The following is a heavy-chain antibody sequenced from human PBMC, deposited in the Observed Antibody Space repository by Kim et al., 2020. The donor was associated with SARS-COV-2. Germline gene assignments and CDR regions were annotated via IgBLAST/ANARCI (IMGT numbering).Heavy chain of an antibody. Sequence: GGSLRLSCAASGFTFSSYEMNWVRQAPGKGLEWVSFISCTGSNIYYTDSVKGRFTISRDNAKNSLYLQMDSLRAEDTAVYYCVRDRGIAVAGDAFHIWGQGTPVPVS. CDR3: VRDRGIAVAGDAFHI. CDR1: GFTFSSYE. V-gene: IGHV3-48*03. D-gene: IGHD6-19*01. CDR2: ISCTGSNI. J-gene: IGHJ3*02.